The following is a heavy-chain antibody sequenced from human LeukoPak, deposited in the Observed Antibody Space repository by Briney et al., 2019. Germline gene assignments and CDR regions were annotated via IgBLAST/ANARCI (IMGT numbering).Heavy chain of an antibody. CDR3: ARAAYTGSPTSFDY. J-gene: IGHJ4*02. CDR2: LKQDGSEK. D-gene: IGHD1-26*01. CDR1: GFIFSTSW. Sequence: GGSLRLSCAASGFIFSTSWMSWVRQAPGKGLEWVDTLKQDGSEKYYVDSVKGRFTISRDNAKISLYLQMNSLRAEDTAVYYCARAAYTGSPTSFDYWGQGTLVTVSS. V-gene: IGHV3-7*04.